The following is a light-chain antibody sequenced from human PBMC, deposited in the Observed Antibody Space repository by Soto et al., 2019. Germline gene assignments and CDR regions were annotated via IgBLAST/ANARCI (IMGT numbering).Light chain of an antibody. Sequence: DLRLTQSPSSLSASVGDRVTITCQASQDIRNYLNWYQQKPGRAPNPLIYDASNLKTGVPSRFSGSGSGTDFTFTISSLQPEDIATYYCQHYDHLPPLSFGEGTKVEIK. CDR1: QDIRNY. J-gene: IGKJ4*01. CDR3: QHYDHLPPLS. CDR2: DAS. V-gene: IGKV1-33*01.